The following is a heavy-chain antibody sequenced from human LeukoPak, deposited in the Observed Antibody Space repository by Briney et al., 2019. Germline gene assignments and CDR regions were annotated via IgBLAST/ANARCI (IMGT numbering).Heavy chain of an antibody. V-gene: IGHV5-10-1*01. CDR1: GYSFTSYW. D-gene: IGHD2-8*01. CDR2: IDPSDSYT. CDR3: ARPMAGSGGYYYYDMDV. Sequence: GESLKISCKGSGYSFTSYWISWVRQMPGKGLEWMGSIDPSDSYTNYSPSFQGHVTISDDKSISTAYLQWSSLKASDTATYYCARPMAGSGGYYYYDMDVWGQGTTVTVSS. J-gene: IGHJ6*02.